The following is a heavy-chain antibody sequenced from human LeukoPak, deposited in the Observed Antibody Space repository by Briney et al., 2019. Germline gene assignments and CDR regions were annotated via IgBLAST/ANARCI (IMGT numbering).Heavy chain of an antibody. Sequence: ASVKVSCKASGGTFSSYAISWVRQAPGQGLEWMGWMNPNSGNTGYAQKFQGRVTVTRNTSISTAYMELSSLRSEDTAVYYCARGRDVWGQGTTVTVSS. J-gene: IGHJ6*02. CDR3: ARGRDV. CDR2: MNPNSGNT. V-gene: IGHV1-8*02. CDR1: GGTFSSYA.